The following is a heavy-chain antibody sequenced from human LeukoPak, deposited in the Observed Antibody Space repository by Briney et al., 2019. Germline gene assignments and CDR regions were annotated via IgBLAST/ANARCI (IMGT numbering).Heavy chain of an antibody. CDR2: FTGDGSST. J-gene: IGHJ4*02. CDR3: ARAQMGAPTDC. V-gene: IGHV3-74*01. Sequence: GGSLRLSCAASGFTLSNYAMYWVRQAPGKGLVWVSRFTGDGSSTIYADSVKGRFTVSRDIAKDTLYLQMNSLRAEDTAVYYCARAQMGAPTDCWGQGTLVTVSS. CDR1: GFTLSNYA. D-gene: IGHD1-26*01.